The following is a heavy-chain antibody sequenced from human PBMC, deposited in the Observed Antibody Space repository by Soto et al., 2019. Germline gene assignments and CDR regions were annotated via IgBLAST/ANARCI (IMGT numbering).Heavy chain of an antibody. Sequence: EVQLVQSGAEVKKPGESLKISCQGSGYSFTSYWIGWVRQMPEKGLEYMGIIYPSDSDTRYSPSFQGQVTISVDKSISAAYLQWSSLKASDTAIYYCARSATGGKRFDPWGQGTLVIVSS. V-gene: IGHV5-51*03. CDR3: ARSATGGKRFDP. D-gene: IGHD6-13*01. J-gene: IGHJ5*02. CDR1: GYSFTSYW. CDR2: IYPSDSDT.